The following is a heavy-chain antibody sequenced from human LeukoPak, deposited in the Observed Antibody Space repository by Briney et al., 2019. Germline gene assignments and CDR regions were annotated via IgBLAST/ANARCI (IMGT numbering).Heavy chain of an antibody. J-gene: IGHJ6*02. Sequence: ASVKVSCKASGYTFTSYYMHWVRQAPGQGLEWMGIINPSGGSTSYAQKFQGRVTMTRDTSTSTVYMELSSLRSEDTAVYYCARDLYYYGSGSLYGMDVWGQGTTVTVSS. CDR3: ARDLYYYGSGSLYGMDV. D-gene: IGHD3-10*01. CDR2: INPSGGST. V-gene: IGHV1-46*01. CDR1: GYTFTSYY.